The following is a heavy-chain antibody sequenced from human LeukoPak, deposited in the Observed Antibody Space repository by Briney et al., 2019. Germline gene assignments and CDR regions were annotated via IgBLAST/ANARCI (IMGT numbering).Heavy chain of an antibody. V-gene: IGHV3-30*18. CDR2: ISYDGTDK. Sequence: GGSLRLSCAASGFTFSVYGMYWVRQPPGKGLEWVALISYDGTDKYHVDSVKGRFTISRDNAKNSLYLQMNSLRAEDTAVYYCANEGEIGYGYFYWGQGTLVTVSS. D-gene: IGHD5-18*01. CDR3: ANEGEIGYGYFY. J-gene: IGHJ4*02. CDR1: GFTFSVYG.